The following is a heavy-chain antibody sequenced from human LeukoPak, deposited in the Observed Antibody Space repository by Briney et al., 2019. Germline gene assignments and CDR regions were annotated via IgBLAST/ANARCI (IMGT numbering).Heavy chain of an antibody. Sequence: PSETLSLTCTVSGYFISSGYYWGWIRQPPGKGLQCIGSIHHSGSTYYNPSLKSRVTISVDTSKNQFSLKLSSVTAADTAVYYCARTSSSGLVGGYYFDYWGQGTLVTVSS. CDR3: ARTSSSGLVGGYYFDY. J-gene: IGHJ4*02. V-gene: IGHV4-38-2*02. CDR2: IHHSGST. CDR1: GYFISSGYY. D-gene: IGHD6-19*01.